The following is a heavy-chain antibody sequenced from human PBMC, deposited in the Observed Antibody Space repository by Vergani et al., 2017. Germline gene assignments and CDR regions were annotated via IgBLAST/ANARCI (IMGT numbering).Heavy chain of an antibody. V-gene: IGHV1-69*12. J-gene: IGHJ3*02. D-gene: IGHD2-15*01. CDR2: IIPIFGTA. CDR1: GGTFSSYA. Sequence: QVQLVQSGAEVKKPGSSVKVSCKASGGTFSSYAISWVRQAPGQGLEWMGGIIPIFGTATYAQKFQGRVTITADESTRTAYMELGSLRSEDTAVYYCAREVVGAGDAFDIWGQGTMVTVSS. CDR3: AREVVGAGDAFDI.